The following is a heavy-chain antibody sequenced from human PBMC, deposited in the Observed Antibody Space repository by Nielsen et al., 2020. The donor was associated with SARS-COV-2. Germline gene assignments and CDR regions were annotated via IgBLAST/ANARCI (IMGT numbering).Heavy chain of an antibody. CDR1: GGSISSDNYY. CDR3: ARLAVANSFWYFDL. D-gene: IGHD6-19*01. V-gene: IGHV4-30-4*08. Sequence: SETLSLTCTVSGGSISSDNYYWSWIRQLPGEGLEWIGYIYYSGTTYYNTSLRSRLSISVDTSKNQFSLKLTSLTATDTAVYYCARLAVANSFWYFDLCGRGTPVTVSS. J-gene: IGHJ2*01. CDR2: IYYSGTT.